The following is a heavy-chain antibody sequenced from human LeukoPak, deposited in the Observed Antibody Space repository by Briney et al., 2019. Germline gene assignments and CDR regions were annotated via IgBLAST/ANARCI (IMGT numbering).Heavy chain of an antibody. J-gene: IGHJ3*02. D-gene: IGHD6-19*01. CDR1: GGSISSYY. CDR3: ARRRYSSGWYSTAFDI. V-gene: IGHV4-59*12. CDR2: IYYSGST. Sequence: SETLSLTCTVSGGSISSYYWSWIRQPPGKGLEWIGYIYYSGSTNYNPSLKSRVTISVDTSKNQFSLKLSSVTAADTAVYYCARRRYSSGWYSTAFDIWGQGTMVTVSS.